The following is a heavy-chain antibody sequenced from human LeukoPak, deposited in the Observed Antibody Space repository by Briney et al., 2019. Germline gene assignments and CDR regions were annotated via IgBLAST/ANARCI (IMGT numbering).Heavy chain of an antibody. J-gene: IGHJ5*02. Sequence: PSEALSLTCTVSGGSIGSDPWSWIRRAPGKKLEWIGNILYSGSTNYNPSLKSRVTISIDTSKNQFSLRLTSVTAADSAVYYCVRGANLWGQGILVTVSS. CDR2: ILYSGST. CDR3: VRGANL. CDR1: GGSIGSDP. V-gene: IGHV4-59*01. D-gene: IGHD5-12*01.